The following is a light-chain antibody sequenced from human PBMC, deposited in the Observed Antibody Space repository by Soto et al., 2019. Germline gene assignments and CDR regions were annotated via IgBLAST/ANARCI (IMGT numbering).Light chain of an antibody. CDR2: DVS. Sequence: DIQMTQSPSTLSASVGERVTIRCRASQSVSNWLAWYQQKPGKAPNLLIYDVSSLESGVPSRFSGSGSGTELTLTISSLQPDDFATYYCQQYNSYPLTFGGGTKVDIK. CDR1: QSVSNW. J-gene: IGKJ4*01. V-gene: IGKV1-5*01. CDR3: QQYNSYPLT.